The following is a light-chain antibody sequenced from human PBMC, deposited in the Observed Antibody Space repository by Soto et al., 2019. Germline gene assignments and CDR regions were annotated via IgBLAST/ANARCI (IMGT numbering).Light chain of an antibody. Sequence: DIQMTPSPSSLSASVGDRVTITCPASQRTSRYLNWHQQKPGKAPKLLIYAASSLQSGVPSRFSGSGSGTDFSLTISCLQPEDFATYHCQQSYSTLTGTFGQGTKVEIK. CDR2: AAS. CDR3: QQSYSTLTGT. J-gene: IGKJ1*01. CDR1: QRTSRY. V-gene: IGKV1-39*01.